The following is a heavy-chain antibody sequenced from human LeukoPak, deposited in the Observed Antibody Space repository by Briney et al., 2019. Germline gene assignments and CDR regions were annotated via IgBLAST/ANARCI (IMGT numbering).Heavy chain of an antibody. J-gene: IGHJ4*02. Sequence: PSETLSLTCTVSGDSINNHDWSWIRQPAGKGLEWIGRIYNSGSTNYNPSLRSRVTMSVDTSTKQIALTLVSVTAADTAVYYCVVSQTHYYGPLLYWGQGTLVTVSS. V-gene: IGHV4-4*07. CDR3: VVSQTHYYGPLLY. D-gene: IGHD3-10*01. CDR1: GDSINNHD. CDR2: IYNSGST.